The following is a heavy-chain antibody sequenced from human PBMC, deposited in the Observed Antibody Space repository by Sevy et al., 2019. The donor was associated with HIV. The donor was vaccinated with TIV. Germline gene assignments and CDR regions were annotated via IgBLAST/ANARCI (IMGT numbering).Heavy chain of an antibody. Sequence: GGSLRLSCAASGFTFSSYSMNWVRQAPGKGLEWVSSISSSSSYIYYADSVKGRFTISRDNAKNSLYLQMTSLRAEDTAVYYCARDEYGYDSSGYYYGFAFDIWGQGTMVTVSS. V-gene: IGHV3-21*01. D-gene: IGHD3-22*01. CDR3: ARDEYGYDSSGYYYGFAFDI. CDR1: GFTFSSYS. CDR2: ISSSSSYI. J-gene: IGHJ3*02.